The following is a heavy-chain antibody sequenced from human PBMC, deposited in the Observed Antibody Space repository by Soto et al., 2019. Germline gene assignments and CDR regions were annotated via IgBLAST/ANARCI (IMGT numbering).Heavy chain of an antibody. J-gene: IGHJ3*02. Sequence: SETLSLTCTVSGGSISSYYWSWIRQPPGKGLEWIGYIYYSGSTNYNPSLKSRVTISVDTSKNQFSLKLSSVTAADTAVYYCARAHCSSTSCYFFAGAFDIWGQGXMVTVS. CDR3: ARAHCSSTSCYFFAGAFDI. D-gene: IGHD2-2*01. CDR1: GGSISSYY. CDR2: IYYSGST. V-gene: IGHV4-59*01.